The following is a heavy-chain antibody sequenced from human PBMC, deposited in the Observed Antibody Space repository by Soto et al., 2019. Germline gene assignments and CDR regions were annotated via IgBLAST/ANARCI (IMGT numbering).Heavy chain of an antibody. Sequence: QVQLVQSGAEVKRPGSSVKVSCKASGVVFSTYAITWVRQAPGQGLEWMGVIIPVFGAPKYAQRFQGRVTITADESTSTAYMELTSLRSEDTAIYYCARDWRTTDTCYSGLEYWGQGTLVTVSS. CDR3: ARDWRTTDTCYSGLEY. CDR1: GVVFSTYA. D-gene: IGHD2-15*01. J-gene: IGHJ4*02. CDR2: IIPVFGAP. V-gene: IGHV1-69*01.